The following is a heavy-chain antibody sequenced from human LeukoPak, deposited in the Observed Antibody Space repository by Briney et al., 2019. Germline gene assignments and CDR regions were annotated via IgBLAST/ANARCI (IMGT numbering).Heavy chain of an antibody. V-gene: IGHV3-33*06. CDR2: IWYDGSNK. Sequence: GGSLRLSCAASGFTFSSYGMHWVRQAPGKGLEWVAVIWYDGSNKYYADSVKGRFTISRDNSKNTLYLQMNSLRAEDTAVYYCAKGFYDSSGCYGMDVWGQGTTVTVSS. CDR3: AKGFYDSSGCYGMDV. J-gene: IGHJ6*02. D-gene: IGHD3-22*01. CDR1: GFTFSSYG.